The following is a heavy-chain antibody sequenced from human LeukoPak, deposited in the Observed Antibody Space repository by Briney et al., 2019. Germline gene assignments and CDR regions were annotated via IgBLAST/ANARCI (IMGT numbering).Heavy chain of an antibody. J-gene: IGHJ4*02. CDR2: ISSSSSTI. D-gene: IGHD7-27*01. CDR1: GFTSSSYS. CDR3: ARGTGDRGFDY. Sequence: GGSLRLSCAASGFTSSSYSVNWVRQAPGKGLEWVSYISSSSSTIHYADSVKGRFTISRDNAKNSLYLQMNSLRAEDTAVYYCARGTGDRGFDYWGQGTLVTVSS. V-gene: IGHV3-48*01.